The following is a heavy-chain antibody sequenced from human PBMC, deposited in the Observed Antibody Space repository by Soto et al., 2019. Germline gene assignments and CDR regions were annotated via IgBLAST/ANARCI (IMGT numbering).Heavy chain of an antibody. CDR3: ARSGPIQLCLSGPIDF. J-gene: IGHJ4*02. CDR2: INPSGGST. Sequence: ASVKVSGKASGYTFTSYYMHWVRQAPGQGPGWRAVINPSGGSTSYAQKFQGRVTMTWDTSTSTVYMEVSSLRSEDTAVYYCARSGPIQLCLSGPIDFWGQGTLITVS. D-gene: IGHD5-18*01. CDR1: GYTFTSYY. V-gene: IGHV1-46*01.